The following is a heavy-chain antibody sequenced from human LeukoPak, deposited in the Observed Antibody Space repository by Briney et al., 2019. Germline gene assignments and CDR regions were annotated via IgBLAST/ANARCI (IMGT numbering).Heavy chain of an antibody. D-gene: IGHD2-21*02. V-gene: IGHV4-59*01. CDR1: GASINSYY. CDR2: IYYSGST. J-gene: IGHJ4*02. CDR3: ARVKGVVTAILDY. Sequence: PSETLSLTCSVSGASINSYYWSWFRQPAGKGLEWIGYIYYSGSTNYNPSLESRVTFSVDTSKNQFSLKLISVTAADTAVYYCARVKGVVTAILDYWGQGTLVTVSS.